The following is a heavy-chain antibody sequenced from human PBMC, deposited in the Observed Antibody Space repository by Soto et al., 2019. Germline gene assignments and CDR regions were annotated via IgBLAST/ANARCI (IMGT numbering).Heavy chain of an antibody. Sequence: ASVKVSCKASGGTFSSYAISWVRQAPGQGLEWMGGIIPIFGTANYAQKFQGRVTITADESTSTAYMELSSLGSEDTAVYYCARARESLTGYTYNWFDPWGQGTLVTVSS. V-gene: IGHV1-69*13. CDR3: ARARESLTGYTYNWFDP. CDR1: GGTFSSYA. D-gene: IGHD3-9*01. J-gene: IGHJ5*02. CDR2: IIPIFGTA.